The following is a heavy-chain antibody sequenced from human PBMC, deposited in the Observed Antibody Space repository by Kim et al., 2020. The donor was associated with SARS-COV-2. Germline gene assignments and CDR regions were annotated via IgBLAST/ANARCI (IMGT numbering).Heavy chain of an antibody. CDR2: ISSSGSTI. CDR1: GFTFGSYE. J-gene: IGHJ6*02. Sequence: GGSLRLSCAASGFTFGSYEMNWVRQAPGKGLEWVSYISSSGSTIYYADSVKGRFTISRDNAKNSLYLQMNSLRAEDTAVYYCARVPLMTTVTTAGLWYYYYGMDVWGQGTTVTVSS. CDR3: ARVPLMTTVTTAGLWYYYYGMDV. V-gene: IGHV3-48*03. D-gene: IGHD4-17*01.